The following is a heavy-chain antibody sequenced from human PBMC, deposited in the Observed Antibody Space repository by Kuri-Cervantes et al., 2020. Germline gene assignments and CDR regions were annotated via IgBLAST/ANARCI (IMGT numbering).Heavy chain of an antibody. Sequence: GESLKISCAASGFTFSSYGMHWVRQAPGKGLEWVAVIWYDGSNKYYTDSVKGRFTISRDNSKNTLDLQMNSLRAEDTAVYYCTTDLRVPFDYGGNTGNRGYWGQGTLVTVSS. CDR3: TTDLRVPFDYGGNTGNRGY. CDR2: IWYDGSNK. V-gene: IGHV3-33*01. J-gene: IGHJ4*02. CDR1: GFTFSSYG. D-gene: IGHD4-23*01.